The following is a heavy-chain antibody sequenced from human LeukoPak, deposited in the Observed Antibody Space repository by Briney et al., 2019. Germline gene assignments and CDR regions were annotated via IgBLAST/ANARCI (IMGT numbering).Heavy chain of an antibody. V-gene: IGHV3-23*01. D-gene: IGHD1-26*01. CDR3: AKDVRVGGGGMDV. CDR1: GFTFSSYA. CDR2: ISDSGANK. J-gene: IGHJ6*02. Sequence: GGSLRLSCAASGFTFSSYAMSWVRQAPGKGLEWVSLISDSGANKHYADSVKGRFTISRDNSKNTVSLQMNSLRAEDTAVYYCAKDVRVGGGGMDVWGQGTPVTVSS.